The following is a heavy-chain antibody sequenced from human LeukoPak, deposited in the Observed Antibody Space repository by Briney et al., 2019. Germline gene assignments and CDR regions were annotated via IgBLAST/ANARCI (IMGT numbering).Heavy chain of an antibody. CDR1: GYSFGSYG. CDR2: ISGYNDNP. Sequence: GASVKVSCKASGYSFGSYGISWVRQAPGQGLEWMGWISGYNDNPKYAQKFQGRVTMTTDTSTSTAYMDLRSLRTDDTAVYYCARDWYCSGGSCHDCFDPWGQGTLVTVSS. J-gene: IGHJ5*02. D-gene: IGHD2-15*01. V-gene: IGHV1-18*01. CDR3: ARDWYCSGGSCHDCFDP.